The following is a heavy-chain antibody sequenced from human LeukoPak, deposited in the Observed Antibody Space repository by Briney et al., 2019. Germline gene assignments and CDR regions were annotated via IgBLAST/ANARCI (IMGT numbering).Heavy chain of an antibody. Sequence: SVKVSCKGSLYTFTRYVINWVRQATGQGLEWMGWMNPNSGNTGYAQKFQGRVTMTRNTSISTAYMELSSLRSEDTAVYYCARGDHYGSGSYYALYYYHYGMDVWGQGTTVTVSS. CDR1: LYTFTRYV. CDR3: ARGDHYGSGSYYALYYYHYGMDV. V-gene: IGHV1-8*01. CDR2: MNPNSGNT. D-gene: IGHD3-10*01. J-gene: IGHJ6*02.